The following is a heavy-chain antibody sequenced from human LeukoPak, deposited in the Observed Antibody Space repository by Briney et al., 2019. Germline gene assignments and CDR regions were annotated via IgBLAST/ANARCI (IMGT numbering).Heavy chain of an antibody. D-gene: IGHD5-18*01. Sequence: GGSLRLSCAASGFTFSSYSMNWVRQGPGKGLEWVSSISSSSSYIYYADSVKGRFTISRDNAKNSLYLQMNSLRAEDTAVYYCARGGYSYGYYFDYWGQGTLVTVSS. V-gene: IGHV3-21*01. CDR3: ARGGYSYGYYFDY. CDR1: GFTFSSYS. J-gene: IGHJ4*02. CDR2: ISSSSSYI.